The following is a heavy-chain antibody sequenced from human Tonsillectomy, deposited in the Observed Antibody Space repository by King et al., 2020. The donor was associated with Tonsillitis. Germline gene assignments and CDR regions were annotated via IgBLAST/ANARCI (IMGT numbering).Heavy chain of an antibody. CDR2: INTNTGNP. V-gene: IGHV7-4-1*02. J-gene: IGHJ6*02. CDR1: GYTFTSYA. D-gene: IGHD3-10*01. CDR3: ARDSFPGVPQYVLLWFGELYNVLYLSSTSRLYYYGMDV. Sequence: VQLVESGSELKKPGASVKVSCKASGYTFTSYAMNWVRQAPGQGLEWMGWINTNTGNPTYAQGFTGRFVFSLDTSVSTAYLQISSLKAEDTAVYYCARDSFPGVPQYVLLWFGELYNVLYLSSTSRLYYYGMDVWGQGTTVTVSS.